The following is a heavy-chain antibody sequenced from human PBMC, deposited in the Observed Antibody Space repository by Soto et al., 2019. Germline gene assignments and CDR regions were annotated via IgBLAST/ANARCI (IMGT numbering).Heavy chain of an antibody. Sequence: SVKVSCKASGGTYSTSAISWVRQAPGQGLEWMGGLIPMFGAANYAQKFRGRVTITADESTNTAYMELSSLRSEDTAVYYCVRGEGGMVGAFDIWGQGTMVTVSS. CDR3: VRGEGGMVGAFDI. D-gene: IGHD3-10*02. CDR1: GGTYSTSA. J-gene: IGHJ3*02. CDR2: LIPMFGAA. V-gene: IGHV1-69*13.